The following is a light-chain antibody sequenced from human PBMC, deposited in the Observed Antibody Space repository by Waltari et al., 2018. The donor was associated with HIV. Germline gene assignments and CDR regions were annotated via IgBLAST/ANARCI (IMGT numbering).Light chain of an antibody. Sequence: QSVLTQPPSASGTPGQRVTISCSGGSSNIGSNSVHWYQQLPGTAPSLLLYSTNQRPSRFLDLFSGSKSGTSASLAISWLQSEDEADYYCATWDDTLNGVIFGGGTKLTVL. CDR2: STN. J-gene: IGLJ2*01. CDR1: SSNIGSNS. V-gene: IGLV1-44*01. CDR3: ATWDDTLNGVI.